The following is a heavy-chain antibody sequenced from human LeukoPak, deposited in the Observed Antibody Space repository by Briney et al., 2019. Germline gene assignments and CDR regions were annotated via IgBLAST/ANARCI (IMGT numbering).Heavy chain of an antibody. Sequence: GSLRLSCAGSGFTFSSYWMSWVRQAPGKGLEWVANINQGGSEKYYVDSVKGRFTISRDNAKNSLYLQMNSLRAEDTAVYYCARSIAAKTNWFDPWGQGTLVTVSS. V-gene: IGHV3-7*05. J-gene: IGHJ5*02. D-gene: IGHD2-15*01. CDR2: INQGGSEK. CDR3: ARSIAAKTNWFDP. CDR1: GFTFSSYW.